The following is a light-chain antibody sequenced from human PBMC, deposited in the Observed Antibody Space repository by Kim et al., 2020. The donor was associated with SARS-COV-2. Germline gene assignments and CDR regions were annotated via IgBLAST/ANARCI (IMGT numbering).Light chain of an antibody. CDR3: QQSYIPPLT. CDR2: AAS. Sequence: DIQMTQSPSSLSASVGDRVTITCRTSQNINSHLNWYHQKPGRAPKLLIYAASTLQGGVPSRFSGSGCETDFTLTISSLQPEDFATYFCQQSYIPPLTVGPRTTVDI. CDR1: QNINSH. V-gene: IGKV1-39*01. J-gene: IGKJ3*01.